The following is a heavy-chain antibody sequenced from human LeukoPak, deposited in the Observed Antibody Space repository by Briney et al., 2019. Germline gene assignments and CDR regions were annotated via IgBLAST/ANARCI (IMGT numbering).Heavy chain of an antibody. CDR1: GFTFSSYA. J-gene: IGHJ3*02. Sequence: PGGSLRLSCAASGFTFSSYAMSWVRQAPGKGLEWVSVIYSGGSTYYADSVKGRFTISRDNSKNTLYLQMNSLRAEDTAVYYCARDLQYYYDSSGYYHDAFDIWGQGTMVTVSS. CDR2: IYSGGST. CDR3: ARDLQYYYDSSGYYHDAFDI. D-gene: IGHD3-22*01. V-gene: IGHV3-53*01.